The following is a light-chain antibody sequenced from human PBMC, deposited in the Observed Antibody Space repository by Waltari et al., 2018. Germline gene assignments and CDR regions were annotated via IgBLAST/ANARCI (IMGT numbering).Light chain of an antibody. CDR3: QQYKIYSRT. CDR1: QDISNY. Sequence: DIQMTQTPTSLSASVGDRVTITCRASQDISNYLAWFQQIPGRAPKSPIYGASSVLSGVPSRFTGGRSGTEFTLTITSLQPDDFATYFCQQYKIYSRTFGQGTRVEVK. V-gene: IGKV1-16*01. J-gene: IGKJ1*01. CDR2: GAS.